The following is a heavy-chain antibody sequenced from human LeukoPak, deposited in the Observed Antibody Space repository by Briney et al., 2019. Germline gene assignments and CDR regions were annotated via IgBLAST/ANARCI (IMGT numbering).Heavy chain of an antibody. CDR2: SYSGGTT. J-gene: IGHJ4*02. CDR1: GFTVSSNY. CDR3: ARGGGMKNFDY. Sequence: PGGSLRLSCAASGFTVSSNYMSWVRQAPGKGLEWVSVSYSGGTTYYADSVKGRFTISRDNSKNELYLQMNSLRVEDTAVYYCARGGGMKNFDYWGQGALVTVSS. V-gene: IGHV3-53*01. D-gene: IGHD2-15*01.